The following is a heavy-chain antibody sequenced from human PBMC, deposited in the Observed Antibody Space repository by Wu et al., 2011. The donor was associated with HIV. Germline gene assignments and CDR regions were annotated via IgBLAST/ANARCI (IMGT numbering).Heavy chain of an antibody. Sequence: QVQLVQSGAEVKKPGASVKVSCKASGYTFTGSYMHWVRQAPGQGLEWMGWINPNSGGTNYAQKFQGRVTMTRDTSISTAFMELRSLRSDDTAVYYCARGTSRQGAFDFWGQGTMVTVSS. CDR3: ARGTSRQGAFDF. J-gene: IGHJ3*01. D-gene: IGHD3/OR15-3a*01. V-gene: IGHV1-2*02. CDR2: INPNSGGT. CDR1: GYTFTGSY.